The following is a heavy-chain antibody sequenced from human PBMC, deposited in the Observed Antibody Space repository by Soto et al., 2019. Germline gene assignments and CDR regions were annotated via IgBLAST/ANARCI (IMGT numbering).Heavy chain of an antibody. CDR2: IWYDGRNK. D-gene: IGHD2-8*01. V-gene: IGHV3-33*01. CDR3: ARHAHFTNGVCYYYYYGMDV. CDR1: GFTFSSYG. Sequence: GGSLRLSCAASGFTFSSYGMHWVRQAPGKGLEWVAVIWYDGRNKYHADSVKGRFTISRDNSKNTLFLQMNSLRVEDTAMYYCARHAHFTNGVCYYYYYGMDVWGQGTTVTVSS. J-gene: IGHJ6*02.